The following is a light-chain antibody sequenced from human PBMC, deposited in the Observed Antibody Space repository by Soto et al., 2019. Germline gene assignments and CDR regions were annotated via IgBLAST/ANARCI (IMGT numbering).Light chain of an antibody. CDR2: KAS. J-gene: IGKJ1*01. V-gene: IGKV1-5*03. CDR3: LQYHTFPT. Sequence: DIQMTQFPSTLSASVGDRVSISCRASQSIGTSLAWYQLKPGKTPKLLIYKASILESGVPSRFSGSGSGADFTLTFRSLQPDDFATYYCLQYHTFPTFGQGTKLEIK. CDR1: QSIGTS.